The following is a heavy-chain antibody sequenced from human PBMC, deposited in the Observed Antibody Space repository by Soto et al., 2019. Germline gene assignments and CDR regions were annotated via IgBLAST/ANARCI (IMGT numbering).Heavy chain of an antibody. CDR3: AREVKGVTSFDS. CDR2: LNGGVDGT. D-gene: IGHD3-10*01. J-gene: IGHJ4*02. V-gene: IGHV1-3*01. Sequence: QVRLIQSGPEMMQPGASVRVSCKASGFTALSYAFHWVRQAPGQGPEWLGWLNGGVDGTSYSQRFQGRVTISRDRSANTVYLEVNALTSEDTAVYYCAREVKGVTSFDSWGQGTLVTVSS. CDR1: GFTALSYA.